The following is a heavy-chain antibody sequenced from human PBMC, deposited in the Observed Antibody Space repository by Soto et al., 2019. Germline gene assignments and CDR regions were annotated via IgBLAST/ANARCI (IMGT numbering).Heavy chain of an antibody. V-gene: IGHV3-7*03. CDR2: IKQDESEK. D-gene: IGHD1-26*01. CDR3: ASDRFRGTYYLRGVTYFFEE. CDR1: GLTFTDYW. Sequence: GGSLRLSCVTYGLTFTDYWMSWVRQAPGKGLEWVANIKQDESEKNYLDSVKGRFTISRDNAKNSPYLQMNSLRAEGTAVYYCASDRFRGTYYLRGVTYFFEEWGQGAPVTVSS. J-gene: IGHJ4*02.